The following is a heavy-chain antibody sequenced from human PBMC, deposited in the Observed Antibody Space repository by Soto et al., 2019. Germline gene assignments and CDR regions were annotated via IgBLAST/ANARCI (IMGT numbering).Heavy chain of an antibody. J-gene: IGHJ6*02. V-gene: IGHV5-10-1*01. Sequence: PGESLKSSCKGSGYSFTSYWISWVRQMPVKGLEWMGRIDPSDSYTNYSPSFQGHVTISADKSISTAYLQWSSLKASDTAMYYCARHGRDCCGDGYSTYYIGMDVLGQGTTVSV. CDR1: GYSFTSYW. CDR3: ARHGRDCCGDGYSTYYIGMDV. CDR2: IDPSDSYT. D-gene: IGHD2-21*02.